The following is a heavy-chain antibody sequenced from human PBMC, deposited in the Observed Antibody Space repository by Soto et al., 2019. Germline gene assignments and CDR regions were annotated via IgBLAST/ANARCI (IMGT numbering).Heavy chain of an antibody. J-gene: IGHJ5*02. CDR3: ARGLTTISPWFDP. CDR2: INHSGST. V-gene: IGHV4-34*01. Sequence: PSETLSLTCAVYGGSFSGYYWSWIRQPPGKGLEWIGEINHSGSTNYNPSLKSRVTISVDTSKNRFSLKLSSVTAADTAVYYCARGLTTISPWFDPWGQGTLVTVSS. CDR1: GGSFSGYY. D-gene: IGHD3-3*01.